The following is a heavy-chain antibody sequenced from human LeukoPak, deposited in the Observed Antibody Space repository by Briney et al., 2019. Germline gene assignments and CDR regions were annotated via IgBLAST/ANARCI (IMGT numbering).Heavy chain of an antibody. V-gene: IGHV4-39*01. CDR3: ARNRWAYCSSTSCYEGWFDP. CDR1: GGSISSSSYY. Sequence: SETLSLTCTVSGGSISSSSYYWGWIRQPPGKGLEWIGSIYYSGSTYYNPSLKSRVTISVDTSKNQFSLKLSSVTAADTAVYYCARNRWAYCSSTSCYEGWFDPWGQGTLVTVSS. D-gene: IGHD2-2*01. CDR2: IYYSGST. J-gene: IGHJ5*02.